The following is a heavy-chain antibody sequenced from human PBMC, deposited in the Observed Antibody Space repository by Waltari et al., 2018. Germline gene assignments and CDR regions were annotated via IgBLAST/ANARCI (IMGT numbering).Heavy chain of an antibody. D-gene: IGHD3-10*01. CDR3: AADGSGSTNNWFDP. Sequence: QVQLQESGPGLVKPSETLSLTCTVSGGSISSYYWSWIRQPPGKGLEWIGEINHSGSTNYNPYLKSRGTISVDTSKNQFSLKLSSVTAADTAVYYCAADGSGSTNNWFDPWGQGTLVTVSS. V-gene: IGHV4-59*12. CDR1: GGSISSYY. J-gene: IGHJ5*02. CDR2: INHSGST.